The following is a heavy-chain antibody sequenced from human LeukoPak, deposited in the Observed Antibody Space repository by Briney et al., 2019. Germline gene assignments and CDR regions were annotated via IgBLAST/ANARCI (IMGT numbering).Heavy chain of an antibody. CDR3: ARAERSGYDGEAFDI. Sequence: ASVKVSCKASGGAFSSYAISWVRQAPGQGLEWMGGIIPIFGTANYAQKFQGRVTITADESTSTAYMELSSLRSEDTAVYYCARAERSGYDGEAFDIWGQGTMVTVSS. CDR1: GGAFSSYA. J-gene: IGHJ3*02. D-gene: IGHD5-12*01. V-gene: IGHV1-69*13. CDR2: IIPIFGTA.